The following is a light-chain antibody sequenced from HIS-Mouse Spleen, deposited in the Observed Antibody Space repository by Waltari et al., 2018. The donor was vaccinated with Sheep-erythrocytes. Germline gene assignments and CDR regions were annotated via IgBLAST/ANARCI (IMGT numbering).Light chain of an antibody. CDR1: KLGDQC. V-gene: IGLV3-1*01. J-gene: IGLJ2*01. CDR2: QDS. CDR3: QAWDSSTAWNVV. Sequence: SYELTQPPSVSVSPGQTARITCSGDKLGDQCACRYQQKPGQSPVLVIYQDSKRPSGIPERFSGSNSGNTATLTISGTQAMDEADYYCQAWDSSTAWNVVFGGGTKLTVL.